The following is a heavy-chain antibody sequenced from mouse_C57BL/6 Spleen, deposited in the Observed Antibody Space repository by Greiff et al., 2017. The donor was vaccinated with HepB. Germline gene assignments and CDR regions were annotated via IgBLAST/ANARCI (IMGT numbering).Heavy chain of an antibody. Sequence: QVQLQQSGPELVKPGASVKISCKASGYAFSSSWMNWVKQRPGKGLEWIGRIYPGDGDTNYNGKFKGKATLTADKSSSTAYMQLSSLTSEDSAVYFCARIFTTVVAFDYWGQGTTLTVSS. CDR3: ARIFTTVVAFDY. V-gene: IGHV1-82*01. J-gene: IGHJ2*01. D-gene: IGHD1-1*01. CDR2: IYPGDGDT. CDR1: GYAFSSSW.